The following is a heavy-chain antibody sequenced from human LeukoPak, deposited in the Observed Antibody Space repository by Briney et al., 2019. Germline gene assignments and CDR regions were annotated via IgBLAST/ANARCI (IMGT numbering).Heavy chain of an antibody. CDR2: ISSSSSYI. CDR1: GFTFSSYG. D-gene: IGHD3-10*01. Sequence: GGSLRLSCAASGFTFSSYGMHWVRQAPGKGLEWVSSISSSSSYIYYADSVKGRFTISRDNAKNSLYLQMNSLRAEDTAVYYCARDKGLLWFGEYWGQGTLVTVSS. J-gene: IGHJ4*02. V-gene: IGHV3-21*01. CDR3: ARDKGLLWFGEY.